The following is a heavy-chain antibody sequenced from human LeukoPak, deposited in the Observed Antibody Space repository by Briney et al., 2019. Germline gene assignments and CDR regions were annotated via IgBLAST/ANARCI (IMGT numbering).Heavy chain of an antibody. CDR2: ISSSGSTI. V-gene: IGHV3-48*03. CDR3: ARDGPYDSSGYFDS. CDR1: GFTLSSYE. Sequence: GGSLRLSCAASGFTLSSYEMNWVRQAPGKGLEWVSYISSSGSTIYYADSVKGRFTISRDNAKNALYLQMNSLRAEDTAVYYCARDGPYDSSGYFDSWGQGTLVTVSS. J-gene: IGHJ4*02. D-gene: IGHD3-22*01.